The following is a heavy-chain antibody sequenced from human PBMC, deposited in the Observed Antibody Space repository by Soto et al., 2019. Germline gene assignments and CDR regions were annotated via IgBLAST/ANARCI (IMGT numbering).Heavy chain of an antibody. J-gene: IGHJ5*02. CDR3: ARTSGKRGWFDP. D-gene: IGHD1-26*01. Sequence: QVQLQESGPGLVKPSQTLYLTCTVSGGSIRSGGYYWSWIRQQPGKGLEWIGYIYYSGSTYYNPYLKSRVTISVDKSKNQFSLKLSSVTAADTAVYYCARTSGKRGWFDPWGQGTLVTVSS. V-gene: IGHV4-31*03. CDR2: IYYSGST. CDR1: GGSIRSGGYY.